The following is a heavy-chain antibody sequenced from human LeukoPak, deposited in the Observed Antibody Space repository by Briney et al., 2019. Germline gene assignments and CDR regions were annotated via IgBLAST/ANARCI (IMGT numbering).Heavy chain of an antibody. D-gene: IGHD4-17*01. J-gene: IGHJ6*03. CDR2: ISGSGGST. CDR1: GFTFSSYA. CDR3: AKASRDYGHYYYYMDV. Sequence: EGSLRLSCAASGFTFSSYAMSWVRQAPGKGLEWVSVISGSGGSTFSADSVKGRFTISRDNSKNTLYLQMNSLRAEDTAVYYCAKASRDYGHYYYYMDVWGKGTTVTVSS. V-gene: IGHV3-23*01.